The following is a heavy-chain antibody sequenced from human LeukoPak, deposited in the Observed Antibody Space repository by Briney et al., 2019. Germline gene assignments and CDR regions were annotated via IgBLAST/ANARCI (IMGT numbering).Heavy chain of an antibody. J-gene: IGHJ4*02. Sequence: ASVEVSCKASGYTFTGYYMHWVRQAPGQGLEWMGWINPNSGGTNYAQKFQGRVTMTRDTSISTAYMELSRLRSDDTAVYYCARDRRYNWNDVGDYWGQGTLVAVSS. CDR1: GYTFTGYY. D-gene: IGHD1-1*01. V-gene: IGHV1-2*02. CDR3: ARDRRYNWNDVGDY. CDR2: INPNSGGT.